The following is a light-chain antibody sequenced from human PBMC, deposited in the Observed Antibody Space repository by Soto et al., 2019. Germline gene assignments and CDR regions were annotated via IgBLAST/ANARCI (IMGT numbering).Light chain of an antibody. CDR2: DDD. CDR3: GSWDSSLSAYV. V-gene: IGLV1-51*01. CDR1: SSNIGGNS. J-gene: IGLJ1*01. Sequence: QSVMTQPPSVSAAPGQRVTISFPGSSSNIGGNSVSWYQQLPGTAPKLLIYDDDKRPSGIPDRFSGSKSGTSATLGITGFQTGDEADYYCGSWDSSLSAYVFGTGTKLTVL.